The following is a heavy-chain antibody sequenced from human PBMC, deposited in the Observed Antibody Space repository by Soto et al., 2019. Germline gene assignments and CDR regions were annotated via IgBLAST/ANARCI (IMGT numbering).Heavy chain of an antibody. J-gene: IGHJ5*02. D-gene: IGHD3-9*01. CDR3: ATLRYSNWFDP. CDR2: INAGNGNT. CDR1: GYTFTSYA. Sequence: GASVKVSCKASGYTFTSYAMHWVRQAPGQRLEWMGWINAGNGNTKYSQKFQGRVTITRDTSASTAYMELRSLRSDDTAVYYCATLRYSNWFDPWGQGTLVTVSS. V-gene: IGHV1-3*01.